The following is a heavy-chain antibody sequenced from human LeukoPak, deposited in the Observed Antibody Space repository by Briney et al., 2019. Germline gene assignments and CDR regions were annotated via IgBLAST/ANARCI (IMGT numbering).Heavy chain of an antibody. Sequence: SETLSLTCAVSGYSISSGYYWGWSRQPPGKGLEWIGSIYHSGSTYYNPSLKSRVTISVDTSKNQFSLKLSSVTAADTAVYYCAREGEVRQLDAFDIWGQGTMVTVSS. CDR2: IYHSGST. D-gene: IGHD6-13*01. CDR3: AREGEVRQLDAFDI. V-gene: IGHV4-38-2*02. J-gene: IGHJ3*02. CDR1: GYSISSGYY.